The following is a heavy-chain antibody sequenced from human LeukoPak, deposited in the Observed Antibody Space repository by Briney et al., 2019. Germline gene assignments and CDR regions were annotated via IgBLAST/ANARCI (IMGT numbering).Heavy chain of an antibody. D-gene: IGHD1-14*01. CDR3: ARDRNFVAFDI. CDR2: ISSSSFI. J-gene: IGHJ3*02. V-gene: IGHV3-69-1*01. Sequence: PGGSLRLSCAASGFTFTAFTINWVRQAPGKGLEWVSSISSSSFIYFADSLKGRFTISRDNAKKSVYLQINSLRAEDTAVYYCARDRNFVAFDIWGQGTTVTVSS. CDR1: GFTFTAFT.